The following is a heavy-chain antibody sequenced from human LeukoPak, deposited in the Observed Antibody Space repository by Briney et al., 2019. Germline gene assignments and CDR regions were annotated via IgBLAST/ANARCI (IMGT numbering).Heavy chain of an antibody. CDR2: IYYSGST. V-gene: IGHV4-59*08. D-gene: IGHD1-14*01. CDR1: GGSISCHY. CDR3: ARTPGNYYYYGMDV. Sequence: SETLSLTCTVSGGSISCHYWSWIRQPPGKGLEWIGNIYYSGSTNYNHSLKSRVTISVETSKNEFSLKLSSVTAADTAVYYCARTPGNYYYYGMDVWGQGTTVTVSS. J-gene: IGHJ6*02.